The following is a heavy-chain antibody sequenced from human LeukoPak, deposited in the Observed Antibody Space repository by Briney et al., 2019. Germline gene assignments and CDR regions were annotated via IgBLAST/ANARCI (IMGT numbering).Heavy chain of an antibody. D-gene: IGHD3-10*01. CDR1: GYTLTELS. CDR2: FDPEDGET. CDR3: AREVYYYGSGSYYHDY. J-gene: IGHJ4*02. Sequence: ASVKVSCKVSGYTLTELSMHWVRQAPGKGLEWMGGFDPEDGETIYAQKFQGRVTMTEDTSTDTAYMELRSLRSDDTAVYYCAREVYYYGSGSYYHDYWGQGTLVTVSS. V-gene: IGHV1-24*01.